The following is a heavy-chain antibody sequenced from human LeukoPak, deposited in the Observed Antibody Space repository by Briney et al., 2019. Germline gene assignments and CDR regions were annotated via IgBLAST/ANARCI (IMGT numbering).Heavy chain of an antibody. CDR1: GGTFSSYA. V-gene: IGHV1-69*13. J-gene: IGHJ4*02. CDR2: IITIFGAA. CDR3: ARDPDS. Sequence: ASVEVSCKASGGTFSSYAISWVRQAPGQGLEWIGRIITIFGAANYAQKFQGRVTISADESTGTVYMELRSLRSEDTAVYYCARDPDSWGQGTLVTVSP.